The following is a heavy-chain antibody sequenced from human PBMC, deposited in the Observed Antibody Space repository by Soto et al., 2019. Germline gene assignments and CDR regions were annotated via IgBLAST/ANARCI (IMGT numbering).Heavy chain of an antibody. Sequence: SETLSLTCAVSGYSISSGYYWGWIRQPPGKGLEWIGSIYHSGSTYYNPSLKSRVNISVDTSKNQFSLKLSSVTAADTAVYYCARGGAQIWLPGRGNFDYWGQGTLVTVSS. CDR1: GYSISSGYY. V-gene: IGHV4-38-2*01. J-gene: IGHJ4*02. D-gene: IGHD5-18*01. CDR3: ARGGAQIWLPGRGNFDY. CDR2: IYHSGST.